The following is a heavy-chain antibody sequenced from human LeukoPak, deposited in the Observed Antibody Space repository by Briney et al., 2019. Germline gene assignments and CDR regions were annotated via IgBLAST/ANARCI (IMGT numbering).Heavy chain of an antibody. D-gene: IGHD1-14*01. CDR2: IISSSTYI. CDR3: AKPRDFYYYMDV. V-gene: IGHV3-21*04. CDR1: GFTVSSYS. Sequence: GGSLRLSCAASGFTVSSYSMNWVCQAPGKGLEWVSCIISSSTYIYYADSVKGRFTISRDNAKNSLYLQMNSLGAEDTAVYYCAKPRDFYYYMDVWGKGTTVIVSS. J-gene: IGHJ6*03.